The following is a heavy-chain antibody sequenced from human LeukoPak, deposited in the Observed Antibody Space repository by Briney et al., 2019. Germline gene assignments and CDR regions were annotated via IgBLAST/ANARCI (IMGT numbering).Heavy chain of an antibody. Sequence: SETLSLTCTVSGGSISSYYWSWIRQPPGKGLEWIGYMYYSGSTNYNPSLKSRVTISVDTSKNQFSLNLGSVTAADTAVYYCARGIIAAALDYWGQGTLVTVSS. CDR1: GGSISSYY. J-gene: IGHJ4*02. V-gene: IGHV4-59*01. CDR3: ARGIIAAALDY. CDR2: MYYSGST. D-gene: IGHD6-13*01.